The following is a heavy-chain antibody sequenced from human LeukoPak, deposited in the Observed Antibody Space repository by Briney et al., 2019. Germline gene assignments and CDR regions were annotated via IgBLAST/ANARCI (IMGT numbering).Heavy chain of an antibody. V-gene: IGHV4-59*01. CDR2: ISYSGST. Sequence: SETLSLTCTVSGDSISPYYWSWIRQPPGKELEWIGYISYSGSTRYNPSLKSRVTMSVGTSNNHFSLTLRSVTAADAAVYYCTRAEYCGGDCYRDYWGQGTLVIVSS. CDR3: TRAEYCGGDCYRDY. J-gene: IGHJ4*02. D-gene: IGHD2-21*01. CDR1: GDSISPYY.